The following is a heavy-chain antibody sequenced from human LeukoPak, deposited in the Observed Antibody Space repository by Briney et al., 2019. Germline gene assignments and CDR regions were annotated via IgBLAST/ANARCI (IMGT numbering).Heavy chain of an antibody. CDR3: ARVVDVNSYGLFDY. J-gene: IGHJ4*02. D-gene: IGHD5-18*01. CDR2: INAGNGNT. Sequence: EASVKVSCTASGYTFTSYAMHWVRQAPGQRLEWMGWINAGNGNTKYSQKFQGRVTITRDTSASTAYMELSSLRSEDTAVYYCARVVDVNSYGLFDYWGQGTLVTVSS. V-gene: IGHV1-3*01. CDR1: GYTFTSYA.